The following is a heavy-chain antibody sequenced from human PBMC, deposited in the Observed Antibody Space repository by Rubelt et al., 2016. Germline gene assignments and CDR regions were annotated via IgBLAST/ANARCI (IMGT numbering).Heavy chain of an antibody. D-gene: IGHD2-2*01. CDR3: ARGYCSSANCLFNWFDP. Sequence: QVQLVQSGAEVKKPGASVKVSCKASGYTFTTYGISWVRQAPGQGLEWLGWIRTYNGNTNYAQKLQGRVTMTTETSTRTAYMGLRSLRSDDTAMYFGARGYCSSANCLFNWFDPWGQGTLVTVSS. J-gene: IGHJ5*02. CDR1: GYTFTTYG. V-gene: IGHV1-18*01. CDR2: IRTYNGNT.